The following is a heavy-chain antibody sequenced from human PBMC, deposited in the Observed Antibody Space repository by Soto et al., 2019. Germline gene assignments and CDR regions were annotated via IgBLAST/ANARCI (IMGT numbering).Heavy chain of an antibody. J-gene: IGHJ4*02. D-gene: IGHD6-13*01. CDR3: AREAGRDSSSWYFGY. CDR1: GGTFSSYG. Sequence: ASVKVSCKASGGTFSSYGISWVRQAPGQGLEWMGWISAYNGNTNYAQKLQGRVTMTTDTSTSTAYMELRSLRSDDTAVYYCAREAGRDSSSWYFGYWGQGTLVTVSS. V-gene: IGHV1-18*01. CDR2: ISAYNGNT.